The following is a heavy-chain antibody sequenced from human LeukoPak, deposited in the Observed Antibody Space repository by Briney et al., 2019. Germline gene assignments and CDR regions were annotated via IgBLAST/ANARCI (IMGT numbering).Heavy chain of an antibody. CDR3: ARLRRNSDRSGFYYYYDN. D-gene: IGHD3-22*01. Sequence: GGSLRLSCAASGFTFSSYSFNWVRQAPGKGLEWVSSINTVSSYKYYADSVRGRFTISRDNAENSLWLQMNSLRAEDSAVYYCARLRRNSDRSGFYYYYDNWGQGTLVTVSS. CDR1: GFTFSSYS. V-gene: IGHV3-21*01. J-gene: IGHJ4*02. CDR2: INTVSSYK.